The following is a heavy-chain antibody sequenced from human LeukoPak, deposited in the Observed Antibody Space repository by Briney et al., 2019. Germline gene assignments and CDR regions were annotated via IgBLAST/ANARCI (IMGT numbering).Heavy chain of an antibody. Sequence: GASVKVSCKASGYTFTNYYMHWVRQAPGQGLEWMGLINPSAGSTSYAQKFQGRVTMTRDTSTNTVYMELSSLRSEDTAVYYCARRTPNGDPKSIGFDQWGQGTLVTVSS. CDR3: ARRTPNGDPKSIGFDQ. CDR2: INPSAGST. J-gene: IGHJ4*02. CDR1: GYTFTNYY. D-gene: IGHD3-10*01. V-gene: IGHV1-46*01.